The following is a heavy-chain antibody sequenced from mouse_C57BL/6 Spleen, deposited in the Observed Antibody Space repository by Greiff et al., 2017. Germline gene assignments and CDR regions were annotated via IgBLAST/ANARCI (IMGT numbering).Heavy chain of an antibody. J-gene: IGHJ1*03. D-gene: IGHD1-1*01. V-gene: IGHV1-54*01. CDR3: ARGPYGSSYGYFDV. CDR2: INPGSGGT. Sequence: QVQLQQSGAELVRPGTSVKVSCKASGYAFTNYLIEWVKQRPGQGLEWIGVINPGSGGTNYNEKFKGKATLTADKSSSTAYMQLSSLTSEDSAVYFCARGPYGSSYGYFDVWGTGTTVTVYS. CDR1: GYAFTNYL.